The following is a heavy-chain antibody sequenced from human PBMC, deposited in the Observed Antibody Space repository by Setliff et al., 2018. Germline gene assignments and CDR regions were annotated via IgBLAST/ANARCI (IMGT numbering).Heavy chain of an antibody. J-gene: IGHJ4*02. CDR3: ARAPRYFDPTGSYFDV. D-gene: IGHD3-22*01. CDR1: GASISSEAYY. Sequence: SETLSLTCIVSGASISSEAYYWSWIRQHPGKGLEWIGYIYYSGSTYYSGNTYYHPSLKSRVTISVDTSKNQFSLKLTSVTAADTAVYYCARAPRYFDPTGSYFDVWGQGTLVTVSS. CDR2: IYYSGST. V-gene: IGHV4-31*03.